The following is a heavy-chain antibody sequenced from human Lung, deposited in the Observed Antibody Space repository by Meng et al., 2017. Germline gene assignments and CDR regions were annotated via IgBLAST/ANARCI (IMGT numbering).Heavy chain of an antibody. CDR3: ARGSITMVRGVSVFDP. CDR1: GGSISSSNW. CDR2: IYHSGST. J-gene: IGHJ5*02. D-gene: IGHD3-10*01. V-gene: IGHV4-4*02. Sequence: QGRRQGPGPGWGTPLGTLSFTSAVSGGSISSSNWWSWVREPPGKGLEWIGEIYHSGSTNYNPSLKSRVTISVDKSKNQFSLKLSSVTAADTAVYYCARGSITMVRGVSVFDPWGQGTLVTVSS.